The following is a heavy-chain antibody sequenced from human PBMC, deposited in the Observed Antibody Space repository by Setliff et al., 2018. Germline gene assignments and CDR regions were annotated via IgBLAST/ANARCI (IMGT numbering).Heavy chain of an antibody. Sequence: GGSLRLSCAASGFTFSSYSMNWVRQAPGKGLEWVSSISSSSSYIYYADSVKGRFTISRDNAKNSLYLQMSSLRAEDTAVYYCARLSSLDTAMVTVDYWGQGTLVTVSS. V-gene: IGHV3-21*01. J-gene: IGHJ4*02. CDR3: ARLSSLDTAMVTVDY. CDR1: GFTFSSYS. CDR2: ISSSSSYI. D-gene: IGHD5-18*01.